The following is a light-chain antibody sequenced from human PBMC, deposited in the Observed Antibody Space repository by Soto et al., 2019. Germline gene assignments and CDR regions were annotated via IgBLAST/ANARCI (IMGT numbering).Light chain of an antibody. CDR1: QSVSRN. V-gene: IGKV3D-15*01. CDR3: QQYNNWPIT. CDR2: DAS. J-gene: IGKJ5*01. Sequence: EIVMTQSPATLSVSPGERATLSCRASQSVSRNLDWYQQKPGQAPRLLIYDASTRATGTPARFSGSGSGTKFTLSISSLQSEDFAVYSCQQYNNWPITFGQGTRLEIK.